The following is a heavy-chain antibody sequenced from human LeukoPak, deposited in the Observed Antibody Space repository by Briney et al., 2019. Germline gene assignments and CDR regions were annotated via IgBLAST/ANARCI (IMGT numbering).Heavy chain of an antibody. Sequence: PSETLSLTCAVYGGSFSGYYWSWIRQPPGKGLEWIGEINHSGSTNYNPSLKSRVTISVDTSKNQFSLKLSSVTAADTAVYYCARGGSYYDSSGYYQHDYWGQGTLVTVPS. CDR3: ARGGSYYDSSGYYQHDY. CDR1: GGSFSGYY. V-gene: IGHV4-34*01. J-gene: IGHJ4*02. D-gene: IGHD3-22*01. CDR2: INHSGST.